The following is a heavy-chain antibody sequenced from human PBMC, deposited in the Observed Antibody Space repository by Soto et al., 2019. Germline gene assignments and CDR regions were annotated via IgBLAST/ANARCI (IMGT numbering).Heavy chain of an antibody. Sequence: EVQLLESGGGLVQPGGSLRLSCAASGFTFSHYAMSWVRQAPGKGLQWVSTIFGSGATTHYADSVKGRFGISRDNSNNMLFLEMNSLKDEDTAVYYCTRDASSWGFAFDLWGQGTRVAVSS. CDR1: GFTFSHYA. CDR2: IFGSGATT. V-gene: IGHV3-23*01. J-gene: IGHJ3*01. CDR3: TRDASSWGFAFDL. D-gene: IGHD3-16*01.